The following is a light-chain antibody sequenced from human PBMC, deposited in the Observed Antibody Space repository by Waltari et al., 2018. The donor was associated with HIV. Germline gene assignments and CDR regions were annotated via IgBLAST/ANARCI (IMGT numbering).Light chain of an antibody. CDR1: SSDVGGYNY. Sequence: QSALTQPRSVSGSPGQSVTISCTGTSSDVGGYNYVSWYQQHPGKAPKLMIYDVSKRPSGVPDRFSGSKSGNTASLTISGLQAEDEADYYCESADSSGTWVFGGGTKLTVL. CDR3: ESADSSGTWV. V-gene: IGLV2-11*01. CDR2: DVS. J-gene: IGLJ3*02.